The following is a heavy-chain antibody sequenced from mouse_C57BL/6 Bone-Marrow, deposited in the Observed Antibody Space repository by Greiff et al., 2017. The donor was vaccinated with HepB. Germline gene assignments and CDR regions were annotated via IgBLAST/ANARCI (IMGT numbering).Heavy chain of an antibody. Sequence: EVQLQQSGPVLVKPGASVKMSCKASGYTFTDYYMNWVKQSHGKSLEWIGVINPYNGGTSYNQKFKGKATLTVDKSSSTAYMELNSLTSEDSAVYYWASLQEGAWFAYWGQGTLVTVSA. J-gene: IGHJ3*01. V-gene: IGHV1-19*01. CDR3: ASLQEGAWFAY. CDR2: INPYNGGT. CDR1: GYTFTDYY.